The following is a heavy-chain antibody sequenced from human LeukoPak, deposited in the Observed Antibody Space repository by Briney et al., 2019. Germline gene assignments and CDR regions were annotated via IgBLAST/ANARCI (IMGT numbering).Heavy chain of an antibody. Sequence: ASVKVSCKASGYTFTSYGINWVRQAPGQGLEWMGWISAYSGNTNYAQKFQDRVSMTTDTSTSTAYMELRSLRSDDTAVYYCARDGEGYCSSTSCYGTYWGQGTLVTVSS. CDR2: ISAYSGNT. CDR3: ARDGEGYCSSTSCYGTY. V-gene: IGHV1-18*01. D-gene: IGHD2-2*01. J-gene: IGHJ4*02. CDR1: GYTFTSYG.